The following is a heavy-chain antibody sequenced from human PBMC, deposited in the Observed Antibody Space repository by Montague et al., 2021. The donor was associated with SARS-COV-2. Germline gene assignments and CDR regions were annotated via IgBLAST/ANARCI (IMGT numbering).Heavy chain of an antibody. J-gene: IGHJ6*02. CDR2: IYYSGST. D-gene: IGHD2-15*01. CDR3: ARGRVVAATLSDYYYYGMDV. V-gene: IGHV4-59*12. Sequence: SETLSLTCTVSGGSISSYYWSWIRQPPGKGLEWIGYIYYSGSTNXNPSLKSRVTISVDTSKNQFSLKLSSVTAADTAVYYCARGRVVAATLSDYYYYGMDVWGQGTTVTVSS. CDR1: GGSISSYY.